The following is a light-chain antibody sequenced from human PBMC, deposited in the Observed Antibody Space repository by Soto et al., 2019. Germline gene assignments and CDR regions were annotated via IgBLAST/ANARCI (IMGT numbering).Light chain of an antibody. CDR2: AAS. J-gene: IGKJ5*01. V-gene: IGKV1-39*01. CDR3: QQSYSTPIT. CDR1: QSISSY. Sequence: DIQMTQSPSSLSASVGDRVTITCRASQSISSYLNWYQQKPGKAPKLLMYAASSLQSGVPSRFSGSGSGTDFILTISSLQPEDFATYYCQQSYSTPITFGQGPRLEIK.